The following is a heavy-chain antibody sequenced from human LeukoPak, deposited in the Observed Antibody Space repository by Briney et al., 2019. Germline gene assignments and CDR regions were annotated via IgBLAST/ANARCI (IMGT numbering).Heavy chain of an antibody. V-gene: IGHV4-61*02. J-gene: IGHJ6*02. CDR1: SASISSATYY. Sequence: SETLSLTCTVSSASISSATYYWNWIRQPAGKGLEWIGRIYTSGSTTYNPSLKSRVTISSDTSKNQFSLNVSSVIAADTAVYYCARDKAYYDSSGYYYYYYGMDVWGQGTTVTVSS. D-gene: IGHD3-22*01. CDR2: IYTSGST. CDR3: ARDKAYYDSSGYYYYYYGMDV.